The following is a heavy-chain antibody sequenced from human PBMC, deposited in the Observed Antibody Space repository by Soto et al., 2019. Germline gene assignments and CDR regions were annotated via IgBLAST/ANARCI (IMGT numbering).Heavy chain of an antibody. CDR1: GGTFSPYT. D-gene: IGHD3-10*01. J-gene: IGHJ4*02. Sequence: GASVKVSCKASGGTFSPYTINWVRQAPGQGLEWMGRIIPFHGVTNYAQKFQARVTITADKSTSTAYMELSGLRFEDTAMYYCTRDWEITVSTWSFGGFWGRGTLVTV. V-gene: IGHV1-69*04. CDR2: IIPFHGVT. CDR3: TRDWEITVSTWSFGGF.